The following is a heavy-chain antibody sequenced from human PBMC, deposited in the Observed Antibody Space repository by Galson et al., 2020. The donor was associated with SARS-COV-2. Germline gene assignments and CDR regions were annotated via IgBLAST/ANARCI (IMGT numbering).Heavy chain of an antibody. V-gene: IGHV3-21*01. CDR2: ISSSSSYI. Sequence: NSGGSLRLSCAASGFTFSSYSMNWVRQAPGKGLEWVSSISSSSSYIYYADSVKGRFTISRDHAKNSLYLQMNSLRAEDTAVYYCARSLQGYGGEYYYYGMDVWGQGTTVTVSS. CDR1: GFTFSSYS. D-gene: IGHD2-21*01. CDR3: ARSLQGYGGEYYYYGMDV. J-gene: IGHJ6*02.